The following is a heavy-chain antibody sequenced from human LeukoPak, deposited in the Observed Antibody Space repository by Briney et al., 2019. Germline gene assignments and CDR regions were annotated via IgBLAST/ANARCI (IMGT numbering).Heavy chain of an antibody. V-gene: IGHV4-39*07. CDR2: IDYSGNT. CDR3: AKDQTGDFDY. CDR1: GGSISSSGYC. Sequence: SETLSLTCTVSGGSISSSGYCWGWIRQPPGKGLEWIGSIDYSGNTNYNPSLKSRVTISIDASKNQFSLKLVSVTAADTAVYYCAKDQTGDFDYWGQGTLVTVSS. J-gene: IGHJ4*02. D-gene: IGHD1-1*01.